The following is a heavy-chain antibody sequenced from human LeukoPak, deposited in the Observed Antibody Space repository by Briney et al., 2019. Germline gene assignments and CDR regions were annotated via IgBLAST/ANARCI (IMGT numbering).Heavy chain of an antibody. CDR3: AREAPGNYYDQGWFDP. CDR1: GGSISRYF. D-gene: IGHD3-22*01. V-gene: IGHV4-59*01. J-gene: IGHJ5*02. CDR2: IYYSGST. Sequence: PSETLSLTCTVSGGSISRYFWSWIRQPPGKGLEGIGYIYYSGSTNYNPSLKSRVTISVDTSKNQFSLKLSSVTAADTAVYYCAREAPGNYYDQGWFDPWGQGTLVTVSS.